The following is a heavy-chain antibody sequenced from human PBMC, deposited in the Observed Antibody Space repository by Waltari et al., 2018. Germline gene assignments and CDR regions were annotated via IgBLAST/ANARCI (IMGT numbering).Heavy chain of an antibody. Sequence: QVQLQQWGAGLLKPSETLSLTCAVYGGSFSGYYWSWIRQPPGKGLEWIGEINHRGSTNYNPSLKSRVTISGDTSKNQFSLKLSSVTAADTAVYYCARGFRTYYDFWSGYFGWYFDYWGQGTLVTVSS. CDR2: INHRGST. D-gene: IGHD3-3*01. CDR1: GGSFSGYY. V-gene: IGHV4-34*01. CDR3: ARGFRTYYDFWSGYFGWYFDY. J-gene: IGHJ4*02.